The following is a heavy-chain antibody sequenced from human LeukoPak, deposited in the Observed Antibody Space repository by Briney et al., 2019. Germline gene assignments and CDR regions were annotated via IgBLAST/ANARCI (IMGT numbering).Heavy chain of an antibody. CDR1: GYTFTSYD. Sequence: ASVKVSCKASGYTFTSYDINWVRQATGQGLEWMGWMNPNSGNTGYAQKFQGRVTMTRNTSISTAYMELSSLRSEDTAVYYCARDYDSSGYYSGYWGQGTLVTLSS. D-gene: IGHD3-22*01. J-gene: IGHJ4*02. CDR2: MNPNSGNT. CDR3: ARDYDSSGYYSGY. V-gene: IGHV1-8*01.